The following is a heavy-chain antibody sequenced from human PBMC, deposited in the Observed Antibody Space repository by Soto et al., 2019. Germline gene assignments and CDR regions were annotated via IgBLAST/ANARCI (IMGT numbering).Heavy chain of an antibody. D-gene: IGHD6-19*01. CDR2: IYYSGST. V-gene: IGHV4-39*01. J-gene: IGHJ5*02. Sequence: TSETLSLTCTVSGGSISSSSYYWGWIRQPPGKGLEWIGSIYYSGSTYYNPSLKSRVTISVDTSKNQFSLKLSSVTAADTAVYYCARHVRGWPKNWFDPWGQGTLVTVSS. CDR1: GGSISSSSYY. CDR3: ARHVRGWPKNWFDP.